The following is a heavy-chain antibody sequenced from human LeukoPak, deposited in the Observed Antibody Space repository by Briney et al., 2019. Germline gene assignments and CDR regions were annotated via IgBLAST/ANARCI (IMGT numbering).Heavy chain of an antibody. CDR2: ISRTGEYI. CDR1: GFTFSSYS. J-gene: IGHJ5*01. Sequence: GGSLRLSCAASGFTFSSYSMNWVRQAPGKGLEWVSSISRTGEYIYYADSVKDRFTISRDNAKNSLYLQMNSLRGEDTAVYYCARDADDSVYYYLGWDYFDSWGQGTLVTVAS. D-gene: IGHD3-22*01. V-gene: IGHV3-21*06. CDR3: ARDADDSVYYYLGWDYFDS.